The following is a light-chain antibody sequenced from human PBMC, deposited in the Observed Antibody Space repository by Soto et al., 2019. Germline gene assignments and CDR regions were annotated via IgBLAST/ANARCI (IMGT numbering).Light chain of an antibody. CDR3: NVYTSQSTGV. CDR1: SSDVGGYNY. V-gene: IGLV2-14*01. CDR2: EVS. Sequence: QSALTQPASVSGSPGQSITISCTGTSSDVGGYNYVSWYQQHPGKAPKLIIYEVSNRPSGVSNRCSGSKSGNTASLTISGLQAEDEAYYYCNVYTSQSTGVFGTRTKVTVL. J-gene: IGLJ1*01.